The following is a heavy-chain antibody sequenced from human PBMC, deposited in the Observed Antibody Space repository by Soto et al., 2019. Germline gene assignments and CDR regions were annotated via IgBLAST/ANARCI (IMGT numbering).Heavy chain of an antibody. Sequence: PGGSLRLSCAASGFNFREYAIHWVRQVPGKGLEWVSGIRWNRDTIGYADSVKGRYNISRDNAKNSLYLQMNSLRVEDTALYYCTKAHGAGSYYNWFDPWGQGTLVTVSS. CDR2: IRWNRDTI. CDR3: TKAHGAGSYYNWFDP. V-gene: IGHV3-9*01. CDR1: GFNFREYA. D-gene: IGHD3-10*01. J-gene: IGHJ5*02.